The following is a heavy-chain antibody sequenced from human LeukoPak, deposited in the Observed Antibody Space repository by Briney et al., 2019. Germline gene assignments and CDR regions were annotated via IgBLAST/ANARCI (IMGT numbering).Heavy chain of an antibody. V-gene: IGHV1-8*01. CDR3: ARGSYYDSSGYYTT. J-gene: IGHJ5*02. Sequence: VASVKVSCKASGYTFTSYDITWVGPATAQGLEWMGWMNPNRGNTGYAQKFQGRVNMTRNTSISTAYMELSSLRSEDTAVYYCARGSYYDSSGYYTTWGQGTLVTVSS. D-gene: IGHD3-22*01. CDR1: GYTFTSYD. CDR2: MNPNRGNT.